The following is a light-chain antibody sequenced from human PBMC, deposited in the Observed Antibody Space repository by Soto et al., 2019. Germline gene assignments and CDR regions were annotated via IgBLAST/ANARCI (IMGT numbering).Light chain of an antibody. CDR2: GAS. J-gene: IGKJ5*01. Sequence: EVVLTQSPGTLSLSLGERATLSCRASQSVRGNSLAWYQQKPGQAPRLLIYGASNRATDIPDRFSGSGSGTDFSLTISRLEPEDFAVYYCQQYGGSPLITFGQGTRLEIK. V-gene: IGKV3-20*01. CDR3: QQYGGSPLIT. CDR1: QSVRGNS.